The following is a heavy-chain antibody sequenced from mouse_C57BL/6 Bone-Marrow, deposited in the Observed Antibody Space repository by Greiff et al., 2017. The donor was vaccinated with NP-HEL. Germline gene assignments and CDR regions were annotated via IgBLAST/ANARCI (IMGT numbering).Heavy chain of an antibody. D-gene: IGHD4-1*01. CDR2: IYYSGTI. V-gene: IGHV3-5*01. J-gene: IGHJ2*01. CDR1: GISITTGNYR. Sequence: VQLQQSGPGLVKPSQTVFLTCTVTGISITTGNYRWSWIRQFPGNKLEWIGYIYYSGTITFNPSLTSRTTITRDTPKNQFFLEMKSLTAEDTATYYCARETGGLELGYWGQGTTLTVSS. CDR3: ARETGGLELGY.